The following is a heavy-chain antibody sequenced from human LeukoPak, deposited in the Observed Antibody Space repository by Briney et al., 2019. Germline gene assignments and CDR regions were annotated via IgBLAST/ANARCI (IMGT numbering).Heavy chain of an antibody. D-gene: IGHD6-13*01. CDR3: AKDSTWYSSSWCDY. Sequence: PGGSLRLSCAASGFTFSSYWMSWVRQAPGKGLEWVAVISYDGSNKYYADSVKGRFTISRDNSKNTLYLQMNSLRAEDTAVYYCAKDSTWYSSSWCDYWGQGTLVTVSS. V-gene: IGHV3-30*18. CDR2: ISYDGSNK. CDR1: GFTFSSYW. J-gene: IGHJ4*02.